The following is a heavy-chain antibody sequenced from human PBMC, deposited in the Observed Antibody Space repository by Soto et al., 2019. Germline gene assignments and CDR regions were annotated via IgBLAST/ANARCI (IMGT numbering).Heavy chain of an antibody. D-gene: IGHD1-26*01. J-gene: IGHJ5*02. Sequence: PGGSLRLSCAASGFTSNNYAMSWVRQSPGKGLEWVSTITSRSSNTYYADSVKGRFTISRDNAKNSLYLQMNSLRAEDTAVYYCARDSGTSNVFNWFDPWGQGTLVTVSS. CDR1: GFTSNNYA. CDR3: ARDSGTSNVFNWFDP. CDR2: ITSRSSNT. V-gene: IGHV3-21*01.